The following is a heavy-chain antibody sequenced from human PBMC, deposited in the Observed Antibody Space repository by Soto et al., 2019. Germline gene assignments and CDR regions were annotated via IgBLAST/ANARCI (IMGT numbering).Heavy chain of an antibody. Sequence: SVKVSCKASGGTFSSYTISWVRQAPGQGLEWMGRIIPILGIANYAQKFQGRVTITADKSTSTAYMELSSLRSEDTAVYYCASVSEGVGSLVRGVITSMSAFDIWGQGTMVTVSS. CDR2: IIPILGIA. CDR1: GGTFSSYT. D-gene: IGHD3-10*01. J-gene: IGHJ3*02. CDR3: ASVSEGVGSLVRGVITSMSAFDI. V-gene: IGHV1-69*02.